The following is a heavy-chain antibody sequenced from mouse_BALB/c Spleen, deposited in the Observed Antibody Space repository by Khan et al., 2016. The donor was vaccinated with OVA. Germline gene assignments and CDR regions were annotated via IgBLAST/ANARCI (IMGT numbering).Heavy chain of an antibody. CDR2: IWSDGST. J-gene: IGHJ4*01. D-gene: IGHD2-10*01. V-gene: IGHV2-6-1*01. CDR1: GFSLTSYG. CDR3: ARQPYYHYYVMDY. Sequence: QVQLKQSGPGLVAPSQSLSITCTISGFSLTSYGVHWLRQPPGKGLEWLVVIWSDGSTAYNSALKSRLSISKDNSKSQVFLKMNSLQTDDTAMYYCARQPYYHYYVMDYWGQGTSVTVSS.